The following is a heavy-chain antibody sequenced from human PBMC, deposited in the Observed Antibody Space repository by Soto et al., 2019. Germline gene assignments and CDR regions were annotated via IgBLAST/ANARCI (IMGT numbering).Heavy chain of an antibody. D-gene: IGHD6-6*01. V-gene: IGHV4-30-4*01. CDR3: AREAVAARLFDY. CDR1: GGSISSGYYY. J-gene: IGHJ4*02. Sequence: QVQLQESGPGLVKPSQTLSLTCTVSGGSISSGYYYWSWIRQPPGKGLEWIGYSYYSGSTYYNPSLKRRVTISVDTSKNQFSLKLSSVTAADTAVYYCAREAVAARLFDYWGQGTLVTVSS. CDR2: SYYSGST.